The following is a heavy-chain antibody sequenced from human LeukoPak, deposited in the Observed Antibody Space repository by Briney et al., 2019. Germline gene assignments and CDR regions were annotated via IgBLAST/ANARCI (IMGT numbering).Heavy chain of an antibody. J-gene: IGHJ4*02. V-gene: IGHV3-53*01. CDR1: VLSPRGNY. D-gene: IGHD6-19*01. CDR3: ARSSSGWHFDY. Sequence: PVGCLRLSRAASVLSPRGNYMRWVRPAPGKGLEWVSVIYSGGRTYKAAAMNGRFTISRDNSKNTLYIQMNSLRAEDTAVDYCARSSSGWHFDYWGEGTPVTVPS. CDR2: IYSGGRT.